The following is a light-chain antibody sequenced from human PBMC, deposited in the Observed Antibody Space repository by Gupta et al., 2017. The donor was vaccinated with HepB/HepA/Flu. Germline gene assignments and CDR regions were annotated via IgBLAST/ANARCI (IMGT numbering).Light chain of an antibody. CDR3: YSYAGSYTYV. V-gene: IGLV2-11*01. CDR2: DVS. J-gene: IGLJ1*01. Sequence: SALTQPRSVSVSPAQSVPISCTGSSSDVVAYNYVPWYQQHPGNAPTLIIYDVSKRPSGVPDRFSGSKSGNTASLTISGLQAEDEADYYCYSYAGSYTYVVGTGTKVTVL. CDR1: SSDVVAYNY.